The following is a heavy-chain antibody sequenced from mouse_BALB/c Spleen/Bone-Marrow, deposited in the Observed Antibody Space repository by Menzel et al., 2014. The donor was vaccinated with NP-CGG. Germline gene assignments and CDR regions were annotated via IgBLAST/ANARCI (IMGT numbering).Heavy chain of an antibody. CDR1: GFTFSSYG. Sequence: EVKLEESGGGLVQPGGSLKLSCAASGFTFSSYGMSWVRPTPDKRLELVATINSNGGSTYYPDGVKGRFTISRDNAENTLYLQMSSLKSEDTAMYYCARERYYGNGRIFEYWGQGTTLTVSS. V-gene: IGHV5-6-3*01. CDR2: INSNGGST. CDR3: ARERYYGNGRIFEY. D-gene: IGHD1-1*01. J-gene: IGHJ2*01.